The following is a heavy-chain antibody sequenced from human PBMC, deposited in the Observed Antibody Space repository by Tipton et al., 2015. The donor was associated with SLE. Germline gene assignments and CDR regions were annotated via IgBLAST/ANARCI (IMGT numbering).Heavy chain of an antibody. V-gene: IGHV4-59*01. CDR2: IYYSGST. CDR1: GGSFSGYY. D-gene: IGHD3-3*01. CDR3: ARGILEWPEY. Sequence: TLSLTCAVYGGSFSGYYWSWIRQSPGKGLEWIGYIYYSGSTNYNPSLKSRVTISVDTSKNQFSLKLSSVTAADTAVYYCARGILEWPEYWGQGTPVAVSS. J-gene: IGHJ4*02.